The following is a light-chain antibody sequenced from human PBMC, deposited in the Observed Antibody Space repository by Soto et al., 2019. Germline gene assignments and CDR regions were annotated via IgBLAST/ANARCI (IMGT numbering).Light chain of an antibody. J-gene: IGLJ3*02. V-gene: IGLV2-14*01. CDR2: DVS. CDR1: SSDVGAYNY. CDR3: SSYTTATTRV. Sequence: QSVLTQPASVSGSPGQSITISCTGTSSDVGAYNYVSWYQQHPGKAPKLMIFDVSNRPSGVSNRFSGSKSGNTASLTISGLPAEDEADYYCSSYTTATTRVFGGGTKLTVL.